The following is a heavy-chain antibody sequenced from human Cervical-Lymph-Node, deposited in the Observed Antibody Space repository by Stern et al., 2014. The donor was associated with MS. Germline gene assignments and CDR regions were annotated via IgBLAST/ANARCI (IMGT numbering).Heavy chain of an antibody. Sequence: SGAEVKKPGASVKVSCKASGYTFTSYYMHWVRQAPGQGLEWMGIINPSGGSTSYAQKFQGRVTMTRDTSTSTVYMELSSLRSEDTAVYYCARETGTYCGGDCLDYWGQGTLVTVSS. D-gene: IGHD2-21*02. CDR2: INPSGGST. J-gene: IGHJ4*02. CDR3: ARETGTYCGGDCLDY. CDR1: GYTFTSYY. V-gene: IGHV1-46*03.